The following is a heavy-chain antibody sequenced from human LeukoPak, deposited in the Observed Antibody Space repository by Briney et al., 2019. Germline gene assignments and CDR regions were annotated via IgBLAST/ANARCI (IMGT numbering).Heavy chain of an antibody. V-gene: IGHV3-30*03. Sequence: PGGSLRLSCAASVFTFSSYGMHWVRQAPGKGLEGVAVISYDGSNKYYADSVKGRFTISRDNSKNTLYLQMNSLRAEDTAVYYCARGHDYGDFFDYWGQGTLVTVSS. CDR1: VFTFSSYG. D-gene: IGHD4-17*01. CDR3: ARGHDYGDFFDY. CDR2: ISYDGSNK. J-gene: IGHJ4*02.